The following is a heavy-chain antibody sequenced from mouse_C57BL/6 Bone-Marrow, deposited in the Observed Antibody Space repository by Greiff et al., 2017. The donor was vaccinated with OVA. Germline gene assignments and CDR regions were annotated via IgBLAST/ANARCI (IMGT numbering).Heavy chain of an antibody. D-gene: IGHD4-1*01. CDR2: IDPSDSYT. Sequence: VKLQQPGAELVKPGASVKLSCKASGYTFTSYWMQWVKQRPGQGLEWIGEIDPSDSYTNYNQKFKGKATLTVDTSSSTAYMQLSSLTSEDSAVYYCARGTANYYAMDYWGQGTSVTVSS. J-gene: IGHJ4*01. V-gene: IGHV1-50*01. CDR3: ARGTANYYAMDY. CDR1: GYTFTSYW.